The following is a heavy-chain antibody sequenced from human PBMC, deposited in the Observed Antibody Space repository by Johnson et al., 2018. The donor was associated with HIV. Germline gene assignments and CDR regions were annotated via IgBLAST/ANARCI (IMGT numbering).Heavy chain of an antibody. D-gene: IGHD6-19*01. CDR3: ARSGAGAAFDI. J-gene: IGHJ3*02. CDR1: GFTFDDYG. V-gene: IGHV3-20*04. CDR2: IHWNGGST. Sequence: VQLVESGGGVIRPGGSLRLSCAASGFTFDDYGMSWVRPAPGKGLEWVSGIHWNGGSTGYADSVKGRFTISRDNAKNSLYLQMNSLRAEDTAVYYGARSGAGAAFDIWGQGTMVTVYS.